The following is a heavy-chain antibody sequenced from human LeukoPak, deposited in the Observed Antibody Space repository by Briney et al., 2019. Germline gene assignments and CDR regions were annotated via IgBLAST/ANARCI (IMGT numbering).Heavy chain of an antibody. CDR1: GYTFTSYG. D-gene: IGHD6-19*01. CDR3: ARDQSGWYNSDLDY. CDR2: ISAYNGNT. J-gene: IGHJ4*02. Sequence: ASVKVSCKASGYTFTSYGISWVRQAPGQGLEWMGWISAYNGNTNYAQKLQGRVTMTTDTSTSTAYMELRSLRSDDTAVYYCARDQSGWYNSDLDYWGQGTLVTVPS. V-gene: IGHV1-18*01.